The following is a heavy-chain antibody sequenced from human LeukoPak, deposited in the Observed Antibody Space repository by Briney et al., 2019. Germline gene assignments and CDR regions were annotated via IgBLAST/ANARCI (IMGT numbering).Heavy chain of an antibody. CDR1: GGSISSYY. CDR3: ARGDGYYTDIDY. V-gene: IGHV4-59*13. D-gene: IGHD3-3*01. CDR2: IYYSGST. J-gene: IGHJ4*02. Sequence: SETLSPTCTVSGGSISSYYWSWIRQPPGKGLEWIGYIYYSGSTNYNPSLKSRVTISVDTSRNQFFLKLNSVTAAGTAVYYCARGDGYYTDIDYWGQGALVTVSS.